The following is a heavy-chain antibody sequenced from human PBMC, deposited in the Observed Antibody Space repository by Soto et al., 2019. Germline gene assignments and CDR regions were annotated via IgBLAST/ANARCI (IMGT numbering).Heavy chain of an antibody. Sequence: QVQLVQSGAEVKKPGSSVKVSCKASGGTFSSYAISWVRQAPGQGLEWMGGIIPIFGTANYAQKFQGRVTITADESTSTAYMELSSLRSEDTAVYYCASNPDDHIGRYHDAQPDYWGQGTLVTVSS. D-gene: IGHD1-26*01. CDR2: IIPIFGTA. J-gene: IGHJ4*02. CDR1: GGTFSSYA. CDR3: ASNPDDHIGRYHDAQPDY. V-gene: IGHV1-69*01.